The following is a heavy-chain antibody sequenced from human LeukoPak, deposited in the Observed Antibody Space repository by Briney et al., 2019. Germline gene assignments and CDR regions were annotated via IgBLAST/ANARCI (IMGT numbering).Heavy chain of an antibody. V-gene: IGHV3-30*18. CDR2: ISYDGSNK. CDR3: AKDSSYGYGP. J-gene: IGHJ5*02. D-gene: IGHD5-18*01. Sequence: GGSLRLSCAASGFTFSSYGMHWVRQAPGKGLEWVAVISYDGSNKYYADSVKGRFTISRDNSKNTLYLQMNSRRAEDTAVYYCAKDSSYGYGPWGQGTLVTVSS. CDR1: GFTFSSYG.